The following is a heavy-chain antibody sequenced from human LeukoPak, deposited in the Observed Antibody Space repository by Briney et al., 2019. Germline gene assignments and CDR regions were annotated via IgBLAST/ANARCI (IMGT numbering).Heavy chain of an antibody. CDR1: GFTFSSYA. CDR2: ISYDGSNK. D-gene: IGHD2-2*01. CDR3: ARVTLNVPAAMGYFDY. Sequence: GGSLRLSCAASGFTFSSYAMHWVRQAPGKGLEWVAVISYDGSNKYYADSVKGRFTISRDNSKNTLYLQMNSLRAEDTAVYYCARVTLNVPAAMGYFDYWGQGTLVTVSS. V-gene: IGHV3-30-3*01. J-gene: IGHJ4*02.